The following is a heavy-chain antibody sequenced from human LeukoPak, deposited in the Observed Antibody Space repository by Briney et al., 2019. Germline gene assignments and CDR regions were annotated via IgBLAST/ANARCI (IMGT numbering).Heavy chain of an antibody. D-gene: IGHD5-12*01. CDR1: GASISDYY. CDR3: ATRFVDNSLGGAGDAFDI. J-gene: IGHJ3*02. CDR2: IYYSGST. V-gene: IGHV4-30-4*01. Sequence: SETLSLTCTVSGASISDYYWSWIRQPPGKGLEWIGYIYYSGSTYYNPSLKSRVTISVDTSKNQFSLKLSSVTAADTAVYYYATRFVDNSLGGAGDAFDIWGQGTMVTVSS.